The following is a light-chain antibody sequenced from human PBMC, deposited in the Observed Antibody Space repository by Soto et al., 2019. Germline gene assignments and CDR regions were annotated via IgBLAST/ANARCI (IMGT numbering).Light chain of an antibody. Sequence: QSALTQPASVSGSPGQSITISCTGTSSDAGGYNYVSWYQQHPGKAPKLMIYDVSNRPSGVSNRFSGSKSGNTASLTISGLQAEDEADYYCSSYTSSSTYVFGTGNKVTVL. J-gene: IGLJ1*01. CDR3: SSYTSSSTYV. CDR2: DVS. V-gene: IGLV2-14*01. CDR1: SSDAGGYNY.